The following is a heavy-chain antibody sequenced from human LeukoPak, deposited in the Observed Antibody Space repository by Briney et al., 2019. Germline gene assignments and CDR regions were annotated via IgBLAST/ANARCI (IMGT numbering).Heavy chain of an antibody. V-gene: IGHV3-23*01. CDR3: ATRTCSSGWYTFDY. J-gene: IGHJ4*02. Sequence: GGSLRLPCAASGFTFCSYAMSWVRQAPGKGLEWVSGISGSTYYADSVRGRFTISRDNSKNTLYLQMNSLGAEDTAVYYCATRTCSSGWYTFDYWGQGTLVTVSS. CDR1: GFTFCSYA. D-gene: IGHD6-19*01. CDR2: ISGST.